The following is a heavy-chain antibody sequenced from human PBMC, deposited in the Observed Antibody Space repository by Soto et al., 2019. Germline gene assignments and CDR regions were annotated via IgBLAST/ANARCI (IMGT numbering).Heavy chain of an antibody. V-gene: IGHV3-23*01. CDR1: GYNFNSFA. Sequence: GGSLRLSCVASGYNFNSFAVSWGLQAPGKGLEWVSAIGGSGRSTYYAASVKGRFTISRDNSKNILYLQMNSLRAEDTAVYYCAKKYRSEWPCLAYWDQRTLVTVSS. D-gene: IGHD6-25*01. CDR3: AKKYRSEWPCLAY. CDR2: IGGSGRST. J-gene: IGHJ4*02.